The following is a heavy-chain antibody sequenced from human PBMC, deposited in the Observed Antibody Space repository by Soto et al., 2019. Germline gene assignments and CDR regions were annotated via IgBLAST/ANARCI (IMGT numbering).Heavy chain of an antibody. CDR2: INPYNGNI. CDR1: GYTFTSYS. CDR3: ARDLNLGLAAG. D-gene: IGHD6-13*01. V-gene: IGHV1-18*01. Sequence: VQLVQSGAEVKKPGASVTVSCKASGYTFTSYSISWVRQAPGQGLEWMGWINPYNGNIKYAQKLQGRITMTTDTSTRTAYMGLRSLRSDDTAVYYCARDLNLGLAAGWGQGSRVTVSS. J-gene: IGHJ4*02.